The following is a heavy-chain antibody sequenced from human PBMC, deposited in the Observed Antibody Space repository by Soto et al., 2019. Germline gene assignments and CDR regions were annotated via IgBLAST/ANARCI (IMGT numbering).Heavy chain of an antibody. Sequence: PSETLSLTCTVSGGSISSYYWSWIRQPPGKGLEWIGYIYYSGSTNYNPSLKSRVTISVDTSKNQFSLKLSSVTAADTAVYYCAGSLITGTTFRVMDYWGQGTLVTVSS. CDR3: AGSLITGTTFRVMDY. CDR1: GGSISSYY. V-gene: IGHV4-59*01. J-gene: IGHJ4*02. D-gene: IGHD1-20*01. CDR2: IYYSGST.